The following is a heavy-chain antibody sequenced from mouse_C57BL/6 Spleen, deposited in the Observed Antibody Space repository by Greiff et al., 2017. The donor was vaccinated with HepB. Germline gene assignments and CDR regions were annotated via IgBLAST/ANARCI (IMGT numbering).Heavy chain of an antibody. V-gene: IGHV5-17*01. Sequence: EVHLVESGGGLVKPGGSLKLSCAASGFTFSDYGMHWVRQAPEKGLEWVAYISSGSSTIYYADTVKGRFTISRDNAKNTLFLQMTSLRSEDTAMYYCARPLYDGYYFDYWGQGTTLTVSS. CDR1: GFTFSDYG. D-gene: IGHD2-3*01. CDR2: ISSGSSTI. CDR3: ARPLYDGYYFDY. J-gene: IGHJ2*01.